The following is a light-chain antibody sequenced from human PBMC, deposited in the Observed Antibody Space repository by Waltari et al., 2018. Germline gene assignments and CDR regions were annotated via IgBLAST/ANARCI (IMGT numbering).Light chain of an antibody. V-gene: IGKV1-12*01. CDR1: QDISIW. CDR3: QQANSFPIT. J-gene: IGKJ5*01. CDR2: AAS. Sequence: IQLPQCLSSVLATVGVRLPISCRARQDISIWLVWYQQKPGKTPKLLNSAASSLQSGVPSRFSGSRSATQFTLTNSSLQPEDFATYFCQQANSFPITFGQGTRLESK.